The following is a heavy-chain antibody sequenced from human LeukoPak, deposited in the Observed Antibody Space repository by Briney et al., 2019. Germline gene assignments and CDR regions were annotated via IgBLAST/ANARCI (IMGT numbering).Heavy chain of an antibody. V-gene: IGHV3-23*01. D-gene: IGHD1-1*01. Sequence: PGGSLRLSCAASGFTFGSYAMNWVRQTPGKGLEWVSAISGSGGCTYYADSVKGRFTISRDNSKNTLYLQMNSLRAEDTAIYYCARDLRDWKPYYGMDVWGQGTTVTVSS. CDR1: GFTFGSYA. CDR2: ISGSGGCT. CDR3: ARDLRDWKPYYGMDV. J-gene: IGHJ6*02.